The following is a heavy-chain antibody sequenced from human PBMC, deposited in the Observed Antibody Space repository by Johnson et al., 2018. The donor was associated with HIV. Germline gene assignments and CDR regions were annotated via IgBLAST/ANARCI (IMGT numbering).Heavy chain of an antibody. CDR2: ISSEGTRQ. D-gene: IGHD6-19*01. CDR1: GFTFSRYG. J-gene: IGHJ3*02. Sequence: QVQLVESGGGVVQPGRSLRLSCAASGFTFSRYGMFWVRQAPVKGLEWISSISSEGTRQHYVDSVKGRFPISRDNSKTTLYLQMNSLRAEDTAVYYCARDNYSIGWYWAFGDAFDIWGQGTMVTVSS. CDR3: ARDNYSIGWYWAFGDAFDI. V-gene: IGHV3-30*03.